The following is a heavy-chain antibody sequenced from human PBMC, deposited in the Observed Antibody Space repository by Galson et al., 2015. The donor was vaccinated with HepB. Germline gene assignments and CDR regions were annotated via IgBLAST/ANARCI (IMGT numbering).Heavy chain of an antibody. J-gene: IGHJ3*02. D-gene: IGHD1-26*01. CDR1: GYTFTGHY. V-gene: IGHV1-2*02. CDR2: INPNSGDT. Sequence: SVKVSCKASGYTFTGHYMHWVRQAPGQGLEWMGWINPNSGDTNYAQQFQGRVTMTRDTAITTAYMELSRLRSDDTAVYYCARGSGYLNAFDIWGQGTMVTVSS. CDR3: ARGSGYLNAFDI.